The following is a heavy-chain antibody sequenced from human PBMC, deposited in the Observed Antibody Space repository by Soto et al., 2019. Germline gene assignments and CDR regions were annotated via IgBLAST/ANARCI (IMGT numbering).Heavy chain of an antibody. Sequence: TGGALRLSCAAPGFTFSSYSMNWVRQAPGEGLEWVSSISSSSSYIYYADSVKGRFTISRDNAKNSLYLQMNSLRAEDTAVYYCARGTRELLLYYYYGMDVWGQGTTVTVSS. D-gene: IGHD1-26*01. CDR3: ARGTRELLLYYYYGMDV. CDR1: GFTFSSYS. J-gene: IGHJ6*02. V-gene: IGHV3-21*04. CDR2: ISSSSSYI.